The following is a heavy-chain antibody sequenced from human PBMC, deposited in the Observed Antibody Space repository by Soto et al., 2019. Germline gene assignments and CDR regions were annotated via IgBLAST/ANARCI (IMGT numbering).Heavy chain of an antibody. CDR1: GGSISSYY. CDR2: IYYSGST. V-gene: IGHV4-59*08. CDR3: ARRYGSFFDY. Sequence: NPSETLSLTCTVSGGSISSYYWSWIRQPPGKGLEWIGYIYYSGSTNYNPSLKSRVTISVDTSKNQFSLKLSSVTAADTAVYYCARRYGSFFDYWGQGTLVTVSS. J-gene: IGHJ4*02. D-gene: IGHD5-18*01.